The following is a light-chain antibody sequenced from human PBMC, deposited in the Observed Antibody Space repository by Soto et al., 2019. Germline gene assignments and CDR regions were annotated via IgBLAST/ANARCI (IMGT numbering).Light chain of an antibody. CDR3: QQYGSAPFT. CDR2: GAS. V-gene: IGKV3-20*01. J-gene: IGKJ3*01. Sequence: EIVLTQSPGTMSVSPGERVTLSCRASQIVSSTFLAWHQQKPGQAPRLLIYGASSRAGGIPDRFRGSGSGTDFTLTIYSLEPEDFAVYYCQQYGSAPFTFGPGTKVDVK. CDR1: QIVSSTF.